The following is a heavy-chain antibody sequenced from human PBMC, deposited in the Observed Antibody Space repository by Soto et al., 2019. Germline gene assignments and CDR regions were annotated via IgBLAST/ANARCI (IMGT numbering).Heavy chain of an antibody. CDR2: IRSKANSYAT. J-gene: IGHJ4*02. CDR3: ARGVYNFWSGHPKGLDY. V-gene: IGHV3-73*02. Sequence: EVQLVESGGGLVQPGGSLKLSCAASGFTFSDSAMHWVRQASGKGLEWVGRIRSKANSYATTYAVSVKGKFTISRDDSRNTAYLQMNSLKTEDTAVYYCARGVYNFWSGHPKGLDYWGQGTVVTVSS. D-gene: IGHD3-3*01. CDR1: GFTFSDSA.